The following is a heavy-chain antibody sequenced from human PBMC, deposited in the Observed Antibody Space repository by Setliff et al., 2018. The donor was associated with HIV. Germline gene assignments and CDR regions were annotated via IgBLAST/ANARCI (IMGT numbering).Heavy chain of an antibody. CDR2: IYYSGNA. CDR1: GDSISNNY. V-gene: IGHV4-59*01. Sequence: SETLSLTCIVSGDSISNNYWSWIRQSPGKGLEWIGYIYYSGNANYNPSLKSRVTIAVDTSKNQFSLKLTSVTAADTATYYCARGPRPLCGGNRGAFDVWGQGAMVTVSS. J-gene: IGHJ3*01. CDR3: ARGPRPLCGGNRGAFDV. D-gene: IGHD2-15*01.